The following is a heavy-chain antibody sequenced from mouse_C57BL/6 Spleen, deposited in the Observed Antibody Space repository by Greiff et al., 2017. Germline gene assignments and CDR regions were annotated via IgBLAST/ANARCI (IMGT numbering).Heavy chain of an antibody. D-gene: IGHD2-3*01. CDR1: GYTFTSYG. CDR3: ARDGYYEGPYAMDY. V-gene: IGHV1-81*01. Sequence: QVQLKQSGAELARPGASVKLSCKASGYTFTSYGISWVKQRTGQGLEWIGEIYPRSGNTYYNEKFKGKATLTADKSSSTAYMELRSLTSEDSAVYFCARDGYYEGPYAMDYWGQGTSVTVSS. J-gene: IGHJ4*01. CDR2: IYPRSGNT.